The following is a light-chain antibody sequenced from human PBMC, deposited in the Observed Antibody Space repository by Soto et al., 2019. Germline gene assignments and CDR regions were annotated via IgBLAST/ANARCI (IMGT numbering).Light chain of an antibody. CDR3: QQYVSSPYT. CDR1: QSVRSSY. Sequence: EIVLTQSPGTLSLSPGERATLSCRASQSVRSSYLAWYQQRPGQAPRLLIYGASSRATGIPDRFSGSGSGTDFTLTISRLEPEDVAVYYCQQYVSSPYTFGQGTKLEIK. CDR2: GAS. V-gene: IGKV3-20*01. J-gene: IGKJ2*01.